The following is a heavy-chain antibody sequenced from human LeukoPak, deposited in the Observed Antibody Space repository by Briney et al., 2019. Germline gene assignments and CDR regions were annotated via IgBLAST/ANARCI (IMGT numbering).Heavy chain of an antibody. CDR2: INPYSGGT. Sequence: ASVKVSCKASGYTFTDYYMHWVRQAPGKGLEWMGWINPYSGGTKNAQKLQGRVTMTRDASTSTAYMDLSRLTFDDTAFYYCARGDIYGDYVWWGQGTLVTVSS. CDR3: ARGDIYGDYVW. V-gene: IGHV1-2*02. D-gene: IGHD4-17*01. J-gene: IGHJ4*02. CDR1: GYTFTDYY.